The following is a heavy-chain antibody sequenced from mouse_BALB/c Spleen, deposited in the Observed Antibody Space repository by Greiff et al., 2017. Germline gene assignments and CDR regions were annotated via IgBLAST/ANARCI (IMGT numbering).Heavy chain of an antibody. D-gene: IGHD3-3*01. CDR1: GYSFTSYY. Sequence: EVQLRESGPELMKPGASVKISCKASGYSFTSYYMHWVKQSHGKSLEWIGYIDPFNGGTSYNQKFKGKATLTVDKSSSTAYMHLSSLTSEDSAVYYCARGELGQEDYAMDYWGQGTSVTVSS. CDR3: ARGELGQEDYAMDY. CDR2: IDPFNGGT. V-gene: IGHV1S135*01. J-gene: IGHJ4*01.